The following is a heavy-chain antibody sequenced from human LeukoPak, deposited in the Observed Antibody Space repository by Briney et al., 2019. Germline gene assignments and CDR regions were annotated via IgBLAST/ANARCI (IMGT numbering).Heavy chain of an antibody. D-gene: IGHD3-22*01. J-gene: IGHJ4*02. CDR1: GASISSYY. Sequence: SETLSLTCIVSGASISSYYWSWIRQPPGKGLEWIGDIYYSGSIKYNPSLKSRVTMSVDTSKNQFSLKLSSVTAADTAIYYCARENPSGYYNRPIDYWGQGTLATVSS. CDR3: ARENPSGYYNRPIDY. CDR2: IYYSGSI. V-gene: IGHV4-59*01.